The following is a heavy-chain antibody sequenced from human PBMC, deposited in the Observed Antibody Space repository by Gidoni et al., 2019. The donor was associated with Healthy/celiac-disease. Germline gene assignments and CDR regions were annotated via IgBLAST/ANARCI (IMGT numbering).Heavy chain of an antibody. D-gene: IGHD3-10*01. CDR2: IIPSVGTA. J-gene: IGHJ2*01. Sequence: QVQLVQSGAEVKKHWSSVKVSCKASGGTFSSYAISWVRQAPGKGLEWMGGIIPSVGTANYAQKFQGRVTITADESTSTAYMELSSLRSEDTAVYYCAKVAGFGESLLYFDLWGRGTLVTVSS. CDR1: GGTFSSYA. CDR3: AKVAGFGESLLYFDL. V-gene: IGHV1-69*01.